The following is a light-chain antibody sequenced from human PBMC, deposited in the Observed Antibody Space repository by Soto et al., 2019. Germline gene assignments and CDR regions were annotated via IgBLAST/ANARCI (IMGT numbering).Light chain of an antibody. V-gene: IGKV3-20*01. CDR3: QQYGTSPTT. Sequence: EIVLTQSPGTLSLSPGERATLSCRASQSVSSSSLVWYQQKPGLAPRLLIYDAASRATGIPDRFRGAGSGTDFTLTITRLEPEDSAVYYCQQYGTSPTTFGQGTSVEI. J-gene: IGKJ2*01. CDR1: QSVSSSS. CDR2: DAA.